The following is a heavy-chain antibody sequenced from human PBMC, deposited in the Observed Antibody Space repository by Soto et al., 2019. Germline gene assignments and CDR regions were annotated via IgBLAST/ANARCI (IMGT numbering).Heavy chain of an antibody. CDR1: GFPFISSW. J-gene: IGHJ4*02. CDR3: SRSLNF. D-gene: IGHD1-1*01. CDR2: IKEDGTQT. V-gene: IGHV3-7*01. Sequence: GGSLRLSCSACGFPFISSWMDWVRQAPGKGLEWVANIKEDGTQTNYVDSVKGRFTVSRDNAENSVFLQMNSLRVEDTAVYYCSRSLNFRGQGTQVTVSS.